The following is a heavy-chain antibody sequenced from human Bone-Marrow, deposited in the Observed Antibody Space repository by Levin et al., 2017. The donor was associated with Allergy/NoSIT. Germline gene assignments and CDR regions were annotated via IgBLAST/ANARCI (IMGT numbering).Heavy chain of an antibody. CDR1: GASVTSDKHY. Sequence: SETLSLSCTVSGASVTSDKHYWSWIRQPPGKGLEWIGYIYNTASTSYNPSLESRVSMSIDTSKSLFSLRLKSVTAADTAVYFCASAKTGNDDTVLPADELSYYFDFWGQGTLLTVSS. CDR2: IYNTAST. V-gene: IGHV4-61*01. CDR3: ASAKTGNDDTVLPADELSYYFDF. D-gene: IGHD3-22*01. J-gene: IGHJ4*02.